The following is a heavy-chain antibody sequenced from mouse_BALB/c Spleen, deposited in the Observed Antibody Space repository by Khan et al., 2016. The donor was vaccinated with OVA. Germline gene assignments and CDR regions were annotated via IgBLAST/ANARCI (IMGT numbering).Heavy chain of an antibody. J-gene: IGHJ4*01. V-gene: IGHV9-3-1*01. CDR2: INTYTGEP. CDR3: ARVGYAGTMDY. D-gene: IGHD2-14*01. Sequence: QVQLKQSGPELKKPGETVKISCKASGYTFTNNGMNWVKQNPGKGLKWMGWINTYTGEPTYVDDFKGRFAFSLETSATTAYLQVNNLKNEETATYFCARVGYAGTMDYWGQGTSVTGSS. CDR1: GYTFTNNG.